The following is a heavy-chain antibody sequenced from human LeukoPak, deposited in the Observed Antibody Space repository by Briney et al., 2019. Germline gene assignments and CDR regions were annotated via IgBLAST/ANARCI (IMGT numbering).Heavy chain of an antibody. D-gene: IGHD3-16*01. Sequence: PGGSLRLSCAASGFAFDAYGMNWVRQAPGKGLEWVSSIGGSFSGSTYYADSVKDRFSISRDDSKNTLYLQMNSLRADDTAVYYCAKGVRLGGRDYFDFWGQGTLVTVSS. J-gene: IGHJ4*02. CDR2: IGGSFSGST. CDR1: GFAFDAYG. V-gene: IGHV3-23*01. CDR3: AKGVRLGGRDYFDF.